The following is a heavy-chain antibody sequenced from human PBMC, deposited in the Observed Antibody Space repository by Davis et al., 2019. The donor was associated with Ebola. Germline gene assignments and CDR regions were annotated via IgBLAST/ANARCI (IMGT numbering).Heavy chain of an antibody. CDR2: IKIDGST. D-gene: IGHD3-22*01. CDR1: GFPITNYW. Sequence: GESLKISCAVSGFPITNYWTHWVRQAPGKGLVWVSRIKIDGSTIYADSVKGRFTISRDNAKNTLYLQMNSLRVEDTAVYYCAKLGSSDYRRDLQHWGQGTLVTVSS. J-gene: IGHJ1*01. CDR3: AKLGSSDYRRDLQH. V-gene: IGHV3-74*01.